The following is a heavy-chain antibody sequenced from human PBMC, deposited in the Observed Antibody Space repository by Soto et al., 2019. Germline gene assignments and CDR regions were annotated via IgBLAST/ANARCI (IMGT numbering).Heavy chain of an antibody. D-gene: IGHD6-6*01. CDR2: IIPIFGTA. CDR1: GGTFSIYA. V-gene: IGHV1-69*13. Sequence: SVKVSCKASGGTFSIYAISWVLQAPGEGLEWMGGIIPIFGTANYAQKFQGRVTITADESTSTAYMELSSLRSEDTAVYYCARPLPYSSSPNGYYGMDVWGQGTTVTVS. J-gene: IGHJ6*02. CDR3: ARPLPYSSSPNGYYGMDV.